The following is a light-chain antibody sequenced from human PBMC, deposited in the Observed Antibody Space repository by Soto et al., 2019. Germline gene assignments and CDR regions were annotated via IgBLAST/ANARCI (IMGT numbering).Light chain of an antibody. CDR2: AAS. J-gene: IGKJ1*01. Sequence: DIPMTQSPSTLSASVGDRVAITCRASESISSWLAWYQQKPGKAPRLLIYAASRLGSGVPSRFSGSGSGTEFPLTISSLQPDYLETYYGQQYYSYSKSFGQGTTVDLK. CDR1: ESISSW. V-gene: IGKV1-5*01. CDR3: QQYYSYSKS.